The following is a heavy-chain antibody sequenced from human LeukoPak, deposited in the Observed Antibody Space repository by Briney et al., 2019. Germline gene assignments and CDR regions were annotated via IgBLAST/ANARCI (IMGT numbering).Heavy chain of an antibody. Sequence: SETLSLTCTVSGGSISSSSYYWSWIRQPPGKGLEWIGYIYYSGSTNYNPSLKSRVTISVDTSKNQFSLKLSSVTAADTAVYYCARVRAAAGPLNWFDPWGQGTLVTVSS. CDR3: ARVRAAAGPLNWFDP. CDR2: IYYSGST. V-gene: IGHV4-61*05. D-gene: IGHD6-13*01. J-gene: IGHJ5*02. CDR1: GGSISSSSYY.